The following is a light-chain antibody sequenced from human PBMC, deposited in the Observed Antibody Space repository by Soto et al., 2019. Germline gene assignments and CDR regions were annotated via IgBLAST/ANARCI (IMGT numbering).Light chain of an antibody. V-gene: IGLV4-60*03. J-gene: IGLJ3*02. CDR2: LEGSGSY. Sequence: QSVLTQSSSASASLGSSVKLTCTLSSGHSSYIIAWHQQQPGKAPRYLMKLEGSGSYNKGSGVPDRFSGSSSGADRYLTISNLQSEDEAAYYCETWDSNTKVFGEGTKLTVL. CDR3: ETWDSNTKV. CDR1: SGHSSYI.